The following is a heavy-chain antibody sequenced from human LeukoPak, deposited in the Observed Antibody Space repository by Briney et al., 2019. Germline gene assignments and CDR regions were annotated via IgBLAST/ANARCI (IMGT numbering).Heavy chain of an antibody. CDR1: GYTFTIYD. CDR2: INPNSGDT. D-gene: IGHD3-22*01. V-gene: IGHV1-2*02. Sequence: ASVKVSCKASGYTFTIYDINWVRQAPGQGLEWMGWINPNSGDTNYAQKFQGRVSMTGDTSISTAYMELSRLRSDDTAVYYCARTLVVINDAFDIWGQGTMVTVSS. J-gene: IGHJ3*02. CDR3: ARTLVVINDAFDI.